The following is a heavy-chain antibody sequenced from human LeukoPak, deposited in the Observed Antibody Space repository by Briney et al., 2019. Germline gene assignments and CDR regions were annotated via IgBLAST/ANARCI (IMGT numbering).Heavy chain of an antibody. D-gene: IGHD6-19*01. CDR1: GFTFSSYA. V-gene: IGHV3-23*01. CDR2: ISGSGGST. J-gene: IGHJ4*02. CDR3: TRDAYSTGWNSDY. Sequence: GGSLRLSCAASGFTFSSYAMTWVRQAPGKGLEWVSAISGSGGSTHYTDSVKGRFTISRDNSKNILYLQMNSLRVEDTAVYYCTRDAYSTGWNSDYWGQGTLVTVSS.